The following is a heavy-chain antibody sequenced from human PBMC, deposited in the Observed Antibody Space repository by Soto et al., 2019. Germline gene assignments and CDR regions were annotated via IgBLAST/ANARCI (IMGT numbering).Heavy chain of an antibody. V-gene: IGHV3-30*18. Sequence: QVQLVESGGGVVQPGRSLRLSCAASGFTFSSYGMHWVRQAPGKGLEWVAVISYDGSNKYYADSVKGRFTISRDNSKNTLYLQMYSLRAEDTAVYYCAKAKYSGSYYYYGMDVWGQGTTVTVSS. CDR3: AKAKYSGSYYYYGMDV. J-gene: IGHJ6*02. D-gene: IGHD1-26*01. CDR1: GFTFSSYG. CDR2: ISYDGSNK.